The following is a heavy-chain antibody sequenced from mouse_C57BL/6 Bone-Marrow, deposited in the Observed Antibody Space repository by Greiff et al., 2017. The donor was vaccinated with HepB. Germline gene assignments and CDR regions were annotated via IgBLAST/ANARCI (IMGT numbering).Heavy chain of an antibody. CDR3: ARYSGRLLLQGRYFDV. J-gene: IGHJ1*03. CDR2: IRNKANGYTT. D-gene: IGHD2-3*01. V-gene: IGHV7-3*01. Sequence: EVKLVESGGGLVQPGGSLSLSCAASGFTFTDYYMSWVRQPPGKALEWLGFIRNKANGYTTEYSASVKGRFTISRDNSQSILYLQMNALRAEDSATYYCARYSGRLLLQGRYFDVWGTGTTVTVSS. CDR1: GFTFTDYY.